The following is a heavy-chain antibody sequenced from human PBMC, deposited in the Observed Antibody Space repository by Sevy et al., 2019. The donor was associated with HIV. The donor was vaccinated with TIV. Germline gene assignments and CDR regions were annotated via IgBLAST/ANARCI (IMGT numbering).Heavy chain of an antibody. CDR2: LSFVCGEI. V-gene: IGHV3-23*01. CDR3: AREGCTKPHDY. J-gene: IGHJ4*02. D-gene: IGHD2-8*01. Sequence: GGSLRLSCAASGFTFSKYSMSWVRQPPGKGLEWVSTLSFVCGEINYADSVKGRFTISGDNSKSSVNLQMNNLRPEDTAVYYCAREGCTKPHDYWGQGTLVTVSS. CDR1: GFTFSKYS.